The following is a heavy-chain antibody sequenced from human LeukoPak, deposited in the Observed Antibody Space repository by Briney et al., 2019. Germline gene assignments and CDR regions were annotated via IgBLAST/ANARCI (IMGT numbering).Heavy chain of an antibody. V-gene: IGHV4-4*07. CDR3: ARDRRVCSSTSCPRSAFDI. J-gene: IGHJ3*02. Sequence: PSETLSLTCTVSGGSISSYYWSWIRQPAGKGLEWIGRIYTSGSTNYNPSLKSRVTISVDTSKNQFSLKLSSVTAADTAVYYCARDRRVCSSTSCPRSAFDIWGQGTMVTVSS. D-gene: IGHD2-2*01. CDR1: GGSISSYY. CDR2: IYTSGST.